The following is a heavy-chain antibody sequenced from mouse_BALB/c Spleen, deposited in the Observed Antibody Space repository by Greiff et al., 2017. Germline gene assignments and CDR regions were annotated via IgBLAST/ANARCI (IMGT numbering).Heavy chain of an antibody. CDR2: IDTSDSYT. D-gene: IGHD1-2*01. Sequence: VQLQQPGAELVMPGASVKMSCKASGYTFTDYWMHWVKQRPGQGLEWIGAIDTSDSYTSYNQKFKGKATLTVDESSSTAYMQLSSLTSEDSAVYYCARSELLRLQFAYWGQGTLVTVSA. CDR1: GYTFTDYW. J-gene: IGHJ3*01. V-gene: IGHV1-69*01. CDR3: ARSELLRLQFAY.